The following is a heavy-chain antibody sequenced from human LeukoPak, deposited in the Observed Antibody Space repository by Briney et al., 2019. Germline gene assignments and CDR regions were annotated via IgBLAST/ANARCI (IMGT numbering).Heavy chain of an antibody. V-gene: IGHV4-30-2*01. D-gene: IGHD5-18*01. Sequence: PSETLSLTCAVSGGSISSGGYSWSWIRQPPGKGLEWIGYIYHSGSTYYNPSLKSRVTISVDRSKNQFSLKLSSVTAADTAVYYCARVEYSYGYYYYYGMDVWGQGTTVTVSS. CDR3: ARVEYSYGYYYYYGMDV. J-gene: IGHJ6*02. CDR1: GGSISSGGYS. CDR2: IYHSGST.